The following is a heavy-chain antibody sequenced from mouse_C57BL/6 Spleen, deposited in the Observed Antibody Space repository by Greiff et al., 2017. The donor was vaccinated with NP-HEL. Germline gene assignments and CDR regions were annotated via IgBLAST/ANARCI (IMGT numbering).Heavy chain of an antibody. CDR1: GYTFTGYW. Sequence: QVQLQQSGAELMKPGASVKLSCKATGYTFTGYWIEWVKQRPGHGLEWIGEILPGSGGTNYNEKFKGKATFTADTSSNTAYMQLSSLTTEDSAIDYCTRPYYYGSTSYAMDYWGQGTSVTVSS. D-gene: IGHD1-1*01. CDR2: ILPGSGGT. J-gene: IGHJ4*01. V-gene: IGHV1-9*01. CDR3: TRPYYYGSTSYAMDY.